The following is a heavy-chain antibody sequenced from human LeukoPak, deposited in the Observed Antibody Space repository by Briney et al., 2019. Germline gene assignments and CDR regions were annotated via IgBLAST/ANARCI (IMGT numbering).Heavy chain of an antibody. V-gene: IGHV3-23*01. J-gene: IGHJ4*02. CDR3: TTDWSVYDSSGYYYGHSDY. D-gene: IGHD3-22*01. CDR2: ISGSGSST. Sequence: AGGSLRLSCAASGFTFSTYAMTWVRQAPGQGLEWVSSISGSGSSTYYADSVKGRFTISRDNSKNSLYLQMNSLKTEDTAVYYCTTDWSVYDSSGYYYGHSDYWGQGTLVTVSS. CDR1: GFTFSTYA.